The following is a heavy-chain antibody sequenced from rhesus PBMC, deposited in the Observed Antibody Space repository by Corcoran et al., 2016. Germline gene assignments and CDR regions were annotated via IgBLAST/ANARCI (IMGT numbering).Heavy chain of an antibody. D-gene: IGHD2-2*01. V-gene: IGHV2-1*01. CDR3: ARRYCTSTTCYDGYYFDY. CDR2: IYWNDDK. J-gene: IGHJ4*01. Sequence: QVSLKESGPALVKPTQTLTLTCTFSGFSLSTRGMGVGWIRQPSRKTLEWLAHIYWNDDKYYSTSLKSRLTISKDTSKNQVVLTMTNMDPVDTATYYCARRYCTSTTCYDGYYFDYWGQGVLVTVSS. CDR1: GFSLSTRGMG.